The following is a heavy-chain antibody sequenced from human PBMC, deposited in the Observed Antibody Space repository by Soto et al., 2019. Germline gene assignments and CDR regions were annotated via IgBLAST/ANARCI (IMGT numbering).Heavy chain of an antibody. CDR3: AMGDSSDAFDF. CDR1: GGSISSGGYS. V-gene: IGHV4-30-2*01. J-gene: IGHJ3*01. D-gene: IGHD3-22*01. Sequence: QLQLQESGSGLVKPSQTLSLTCAVSGGSISSGGYSWSWIRQPPGKGLEWIGYIYHSGSTYYNPSLKSRVTISVDRYKNELSLKLRSVSGEDTAVYSCAMGDSSDAFDFWGQGTMVNVS. CDR2: IYHSGST.